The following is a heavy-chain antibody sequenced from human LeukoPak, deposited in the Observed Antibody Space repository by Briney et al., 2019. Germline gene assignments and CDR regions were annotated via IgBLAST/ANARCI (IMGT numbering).Heavy chain of an antibody. D-gene: IGHD3-3*01. CDR3: ATDRGWRTSGYYLYYFEY. CDR1: GLIFTNYF. V-gene: IGHV3-7*01. J-gene: IGHJ4*02. CDR2: IKHDGSEK. Sequence: GGSLRLSCAASGLIFTNYFMSWVRQAPGKGLEWVASIKHDGSEKYYEDSVRGRFTISRDNTMNSLYLQMSGLRAEDTAVYYCATDRGWRTSGYYLYYFEYWGQGTLVTYSS.